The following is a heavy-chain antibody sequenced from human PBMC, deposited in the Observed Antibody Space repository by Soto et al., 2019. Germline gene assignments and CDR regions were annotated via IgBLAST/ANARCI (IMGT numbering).Heavy chain of an antibody. Sequence: GGSLRLSCAASGFTFSSYGMHWVRQAPGKGLEWVAVIWYDGSNKYYADSVKGRFTISRDNSKNTLYLQMNSLRAEDTAVYYCARDRGGYSGYDLFGYWGQGTLVTVSS. D-gene: IGHD5-12*01. V-gene: IGHV3-33*01. CDR2: IWYDGSNK. CDR1: GFTFSSYG. CDR3: ARDRGGYSGYDLFGY. J-gene: IGHJ4*02.